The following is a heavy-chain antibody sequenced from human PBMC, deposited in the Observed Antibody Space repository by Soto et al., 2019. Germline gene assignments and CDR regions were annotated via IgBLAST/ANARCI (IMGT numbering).Heavy chain of an antibody. V-gene: IGHV1-69*01. CDR2: IIPICGTA. J-gene: IGHJ5*02. Sequence: QVQLVQSGAEVKKPGSSVKVSCKASGGTFSSYAISWVRQAPGQGLEWMGGIIPICGTANYAQKFQGRVMITADESTSTACMELSSMRYEDTAVYYCASGKTYYDFWSCARGSMGYNWFHPWGQGTLVTVSS. CDR3: ASGKTYYDFWSCARGSMGYNWFHP. D-gene: IGHD3-3*01. CDR1: GGTFSSYA.